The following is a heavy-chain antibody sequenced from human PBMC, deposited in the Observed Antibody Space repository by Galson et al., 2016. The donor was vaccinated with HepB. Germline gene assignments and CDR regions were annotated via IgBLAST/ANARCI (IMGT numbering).Heavy chain of an antibody. CDR1: GGPISSGDYY. CDR3: ARGDDILTGTYYFDY. CDR2: IYYSGST. D-gene: IGHD3-9*01. V-gene: IGHV4-30-4*01. Sequence: LSLTCTVSGGPISSGDYYWSWLRQPPGKGLEWIGYIYYSGSTYYNPSLKSRVTISVDTSKNQFSLKLSSVTAADTAVYYCARGDDILTGTYYFDYWGQGTLGTVSS. J-gene: IGHJ4*02.